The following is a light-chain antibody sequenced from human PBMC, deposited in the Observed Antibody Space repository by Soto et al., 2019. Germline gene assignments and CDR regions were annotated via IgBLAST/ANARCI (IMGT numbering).Light chain of an antibody. CDR3: QQYGSSPPAT. J-gene: IGKJ2*01. CDR1: QSVSSSH. Sequence: EIVLTQSPGTLSLSPGERATLSCRASQSVSSSHLAWYQQKPGQAPRLLIYGASSRATGIPDRFSGSGSGTDFTLTISRLEPEDFAVYYCQQYGSSPPATFGQGTKLEI. V-gene: IGKV3-20*01. CDR2: GAS.